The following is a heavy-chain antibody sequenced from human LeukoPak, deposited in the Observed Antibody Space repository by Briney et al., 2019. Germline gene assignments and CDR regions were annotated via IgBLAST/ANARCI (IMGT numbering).Heavy chain of an antibody. V-gene: IGHV1-18*01. CDR2: ISAYNGNT. CDR3: ARDLGSSAASTNWFDP. J-gene: IGHJ5*02. CDR1: GYTFTSYG. D-gene: IGHD6-6*01. Sequence: GASVKVSCKASGYTFTSYGISWVRQAPGQGLEWMGWISAYNGNTNYAQKLQGRVTMTADTSTSTAYMELRSLRSDDTAVYYCARDLGSSAASTNWFDPWGQGTLVTVSS.